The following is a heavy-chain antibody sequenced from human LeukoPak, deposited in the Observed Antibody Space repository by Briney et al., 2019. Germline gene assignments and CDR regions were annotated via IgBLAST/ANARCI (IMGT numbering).Heavy chain of an antibody. CDR3: ARGLKYYDFWSGYFRGNWFDP. CDR1: GGSFSGYY. J-gene: IGHJ5*02. D-gene: IGHD3-3*01. Sequence: SETLSLTCAVYGGSFSGYYWSWIRQPPGKGLEWIGEINHSGSTNYNPSLKSRVTISVDTSKNQFSLKLSSVTAADTAVYYCARGLKYYDFWSGYFRGNWFDPWGQGTLVTVPS. V-gene: IGHV4-34*01. CDR2: INHSGST.